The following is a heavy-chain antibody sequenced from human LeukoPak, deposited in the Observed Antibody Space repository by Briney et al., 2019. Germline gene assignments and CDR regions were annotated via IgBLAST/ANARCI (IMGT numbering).Heavy chain of an antibody. CDR1: GGSFSGYY. Sequence: PSETLSLTCDVYGGSFSGYYCSWIHQPPGNGLEWIGEINHSGSTNYNPSLKSRVTISVDTSKNQFSLKLSSVTAADTAVYYCARRGAVGATGDDYWGQGTLVTVSS. CDR3: ARRGAVGATGDDY. J-gene: IGHJ4*02. CDR2: INHSGST. V-gene: IGHV4-34*01. D-gene: IGHD1-26*01.